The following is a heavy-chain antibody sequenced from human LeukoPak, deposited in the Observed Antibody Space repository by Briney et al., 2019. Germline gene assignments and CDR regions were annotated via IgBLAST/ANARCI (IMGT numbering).Heavy chain of an antibody. J-gene: IGHJ4*02. V-gene: IGHV3-23*01. CDR3: AKGRSSSWRPFDY. Sequence: GGSLRLSCADSGFTFSSYAMSWVRQAPGKGLEWVSAISGSGGSTYYADSVEGRFTISRDNSKNTLFMQMNSLRAEDTAVYYCAKGRSSSWRPFDYWGQGTLVTVSS. D-gene: IGHD6-13*01. CDR1: GFTFSSYA. CDR2: ISGSGGST.